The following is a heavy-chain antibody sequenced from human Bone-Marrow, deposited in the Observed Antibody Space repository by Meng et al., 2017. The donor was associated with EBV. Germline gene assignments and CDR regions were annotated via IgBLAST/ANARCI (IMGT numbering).Heavy chain of an antibody. D-gene: IGHD2-8*01. CDR1: GFTLRSYS. V-gene: IGHV3-21*01. CDR3: ARDRTSNRFDY. CDR2: IRSNSIDI. Sequence: EVQLEESGGXRVKPGESLRLACAASGFTLRSYSMNWGRLAPGKGLEGVSSIRSNSIDIYYADLVKGRFTISRDNAKNSLFLQMNSLRAEDTAVYYCARDRTSNRFDYWGQGTLVTVAS. J-gene: IGHJ4*02.